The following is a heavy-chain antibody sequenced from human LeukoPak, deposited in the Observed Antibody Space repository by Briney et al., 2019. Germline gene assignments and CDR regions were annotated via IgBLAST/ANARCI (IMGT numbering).Heavy chain of an antibody. Sequence: ASVKVSCKASGYTFTSYGISWVRQAPGQGLEWMGWISAYNGNTNYAQKLQGRVTMTTDTSTSTAYMELRSLRSDDTAVYYCARTPPYYDFWSGYWNYYYYMDVWGKGTTVTVSS. J-gene: IGHJ6*03. CDR3: ARTPPYYDFWSGYWNYYYYMDV. CDR1: GYTFTSYG. CDR2: ISAYNGNT. V-gene: IGHV1-18*01. D-gene: IGHD3-3*01.